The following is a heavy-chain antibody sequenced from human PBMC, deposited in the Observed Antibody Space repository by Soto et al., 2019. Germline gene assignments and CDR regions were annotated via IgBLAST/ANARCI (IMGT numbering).Heavy chain of an antibody. CDR2: ISYGGSNK. J-gene: IGHJ4*02. V-gene: IGHV3-30*04. CDR1: GFTFSSYA. Sequence: QVQLVESGGGVVQPGRSLRLSCAASGFTFSSYAMHWVRQAPGKGLEWVAVISYGGSNKYYADSVKGRFTISRDNSKNTLYLQMNSLRAEDTAVYYCAKGPRYCSSTSCYAIDYWGQGTLVTVSS. D-gene: IGHD2-2*01. CDR3: AKGPRYCSSTSCYAIDY.